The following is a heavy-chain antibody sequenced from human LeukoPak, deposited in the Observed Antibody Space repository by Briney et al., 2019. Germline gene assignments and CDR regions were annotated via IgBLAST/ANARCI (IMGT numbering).Heavy chain of an antibody. CDR3: ARDSVSRYDGHSLDYCYYGMDV. CDR1: GGTFSSYA. Sequence: SVKVSCKASGGTFSSYAISWVRQAPGQGLEWMGGIIPIFGTANYAQKFQGRVTITADESTSTAYMEMSSLRSEDTAVYYCARDSVSRYDGHSLDYCYYGMDVWAQGTTVTVSS. V-gene: IGHV1-69*13. J-gene: IGHJ6*02. D-gene: IGHD4-17*01. CDR2: IIPIFGTA.